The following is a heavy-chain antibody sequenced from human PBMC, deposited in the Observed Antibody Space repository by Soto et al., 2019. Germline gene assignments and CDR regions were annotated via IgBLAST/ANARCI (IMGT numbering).Heavy chain of an antibody. Sequence: EVQLLESGGGLVKPGGSLRLSCAASGFTFTNAWMSWVRQAPGKGLEWVGRIKSKTDGGTTDYAAPVTGRFTISRDDSKNTLYLPMNSLKTEDTAVYYCTTARGTYGAEYFQHWGQRTLVTVSS. CDR3: TTARGTYGAEYFQH. J-gene: IGHJ1*01. CDR2: IKSKTDGGTT. V-gene: IGHV3-15*01. D-gene: IGHD4-17*01. CDR1: GFTFTNAW.